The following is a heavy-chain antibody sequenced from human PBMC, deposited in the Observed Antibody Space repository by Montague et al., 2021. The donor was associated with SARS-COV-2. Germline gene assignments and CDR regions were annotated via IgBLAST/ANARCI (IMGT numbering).Heavy chain of an antibody. V-gene: IGHV4-59*11. CDR2: INSNGGT. CDR1: GGSISSHF. J-gene: IGHJ4*02. CDR3: AGRDGYKQTMDY. D-gene: IGHD5-24*01. Sequence: SETLSLTCTVSGGSISSHFWSFIRQPPGKGLEWIGHINSNGGTNDNSSLRSRVSISVDRSVNQFSLSLSSVTAADTAVYYCAGRDGYKQTMDYWGQGTLVTVSS.